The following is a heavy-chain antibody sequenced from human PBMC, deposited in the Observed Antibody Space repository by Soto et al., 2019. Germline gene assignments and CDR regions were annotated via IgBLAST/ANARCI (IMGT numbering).Heavy chain of an antibody. CDR1: GFTVSSNY. V-gene: IGHV3-53*04. D-gene: IGHD2-2*01. Sequence: EVQLVESGGGLVQPGGSLRLSCAASGFTVSSNYMSWVRQAPGKGLEWVSVIYSGGSTYYADSVKGRFTISRHNPKNTLYLQMNSLRAEDTAVYYCAREEVGRGMDVWGQGTTVTVSS. J-gene: IGHJ6*02. CDR2: IYSGGST. CDR3: AREEVGRGMDV.